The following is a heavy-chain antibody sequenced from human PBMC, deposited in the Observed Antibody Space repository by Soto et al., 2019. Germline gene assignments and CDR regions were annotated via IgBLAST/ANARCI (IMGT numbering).Heavy chain of an antibody. CDR3: ARADLGSSGWYGEPWYYFDY. V-gene: IGHV1-69*05. D-gene: IGHD6-13*01. CDR1: GGTFSSYA. CDR2: IIPIFGTA. Sequence: SVKVSCKASGGTFSSYAISWVRQAPGQGLEWMGGIIPIFGTANYAQKLQGRVTMTTDTSTSTAYMELRSLRSDDTAVYYCARADLGSSGWYGEPWYYFDYWGQGALVTVSS. J-gene: IGHJ4*02.